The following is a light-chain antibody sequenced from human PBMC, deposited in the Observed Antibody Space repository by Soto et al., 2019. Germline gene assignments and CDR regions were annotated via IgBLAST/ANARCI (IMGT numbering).Light chain of an antibody. Sequence: QSVLTQPPSVSGAPGQRVTISCTGSSSNIGAGYDVHWYQQLPGTAPKLLIYGNSNRPSGVPDRFSGSKSGTSASLAITGLQAEYEADYYCQSYDSSLSAHNYVFGTGTKLTVL. CDR2: GNS. CDR1: SSNIGAGYD. J-gene: IGLJ1*01. CDR3: QSYDSSLSAHNYV. V-gene: IGLV1-40*01.